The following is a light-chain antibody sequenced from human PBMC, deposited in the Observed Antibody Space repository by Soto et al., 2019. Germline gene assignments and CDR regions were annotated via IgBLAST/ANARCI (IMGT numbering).Light chain of an antibody. CDR3: QQSYSTPKT. CDR1: QSISTY. J-gene: IGKJ1*01. Sequence: DIQVTQSPSSLSASXXNRVTITCGASQSISTYLNWYQKKPGKAPNXXIYDASRLQSGVPSRFSGSGSGTDFTLTNSSLQPEDFATYYCQQSYSTPKTFCQGTKVDIK. V-gene: IGKV1-39*01. CDR2: DAS.